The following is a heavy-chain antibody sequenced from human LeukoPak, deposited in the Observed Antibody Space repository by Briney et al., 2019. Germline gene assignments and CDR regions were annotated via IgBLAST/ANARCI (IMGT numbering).Heavy chain of an antibody. V-gene: IGHV3-23*01. J-gene: IGHJ4*02. D-gene: IGHD6-19*01. CDR2: ISGSGGST. Sequence: GGSLRLPXAASGFTFGSYAMSWVRQSPGKGLEWVSAISGSGGSTYYADSVKGRFTISRDNSKNTLYLQMNSLRAEDTAVYYCAKGLQWLVAKYYFDYWGQGTLVTVSS. CDR1: GFTFGSYA. CDR3: AKGLQWLVAKYYFDY.